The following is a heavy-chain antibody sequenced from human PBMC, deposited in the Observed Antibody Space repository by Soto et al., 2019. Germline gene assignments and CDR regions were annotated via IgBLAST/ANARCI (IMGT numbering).Heavy chain of an antibody. CDR3: AESMGGSGTYVS. Sequence: QVQLVQSGAEVKKPGASVKVSCKASGYIFTSYGFSWVRQAPGEGLEWMGWISNYNGITNYAQKVQGRVTMTTDRSTSTAYMELRSLRSDDTAVYYCAESMGGSGTYVSWGQGTLVTVSS. CDR1: GYIFTSYG. D-gene: IGHD3-10*01. V-gene: IGHV1-18*01. J-gene: IGHJ4*02. CDR2: ISNYNGIT.